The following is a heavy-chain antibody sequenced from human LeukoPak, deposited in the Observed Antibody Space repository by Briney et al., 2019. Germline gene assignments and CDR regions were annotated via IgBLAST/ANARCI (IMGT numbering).Heavy chain of an antibody. V-gene: IGHV2-5*02. J-gene: IGHJ4*02. CDR2: IYWDDDK. D-gene: IGHD1-20*01. CDR3: AHTLHVNFGFDS. Sequence: SGPTLVKPTQTLTLTCTFSGFSLNTGGVGVGWIRQPPGKALEWLALIYWDDDKRYSTSLKSRLTVTKDTSKNQVVLTMNNMDPVDTATYYCAHTLHVNFGFDSWGQGALVTVSS. CDR1: GFSLNTGGVG.